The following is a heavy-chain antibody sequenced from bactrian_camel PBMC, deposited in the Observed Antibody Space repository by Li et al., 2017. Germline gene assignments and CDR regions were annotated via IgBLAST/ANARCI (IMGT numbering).Heavy chain of an antibody. J-gene: IGHJ4*01. CDR2: TYSYNSNT. Sequence: VQLVESGGGLVQPGGSLRLSCTASAQVSGFTFSNYYILWVRQAPGKGLEWVASTYSYNSNTYYSDSVKGRFTISRDNAKNTVYLQMNSLKPEDTAMYYCADSYVPISSAGYCYTSDYWGQGTQVTV. CDR3: ADSYVPISSAGYCYTSDY. D-gene: IGHD2*01. V-gene: IGHV3-2*01. CDR1: GFTFSNYY.